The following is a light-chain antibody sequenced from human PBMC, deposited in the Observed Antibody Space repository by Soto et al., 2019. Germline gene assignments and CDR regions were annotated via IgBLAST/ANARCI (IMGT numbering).Light chain of an antibody. V-gene: IGKV3-11*01. Sequence: EILLTQSPAIVSLSPGERATLSCRASQIVNNFFAWYQQKPGQVPRLLIYDASYRAPGIPARFSGSGSGTDFTLTISSLEAEDSAVYYCQQRGSWPATFGPGTKVDIK. CDR1: QIVNNF. CDR2: DAS. J-gene: IGKJ3*01. CDR3: QQRGSWPAT.